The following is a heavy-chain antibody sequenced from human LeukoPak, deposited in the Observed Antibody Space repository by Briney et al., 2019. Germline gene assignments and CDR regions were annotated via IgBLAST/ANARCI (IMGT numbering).Heavy chain of an antibody. Sequence: GGSLRLSCAASGFSFSSYWMSWVRQAPGKGLEWVANIMQDGSGKYYVDSVKGRFTISRDNAKNSLYLQMNDLRAEDTAIYYCATGSFSFGDLNPGPWGQGALVTVTS. D-gene: IGHD3-16*01. V-gene: IGHV3-7*01. J-gene: IGHJ5*02. CDR2: IMQDGSGK. CDR3: ATGSFSFGDLNPGP. CDR1: GFSFSSYW.